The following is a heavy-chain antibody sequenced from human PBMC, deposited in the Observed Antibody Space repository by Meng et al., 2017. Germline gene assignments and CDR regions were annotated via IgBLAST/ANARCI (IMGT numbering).Heavy chain of an antibody. CDR2: INPKSRDT. V-gene: IGHV1-2*06. J-gene: IGHJ4*02. D-gene: IGHD6-25*01. Sequence: QVRRGQPGLEVTKPEASWKATCTPSRHKFPDYSRRGVRRDPGQGLEWMGRINPKSRDTHDAQNFQARVTMTRDTSNSTAYMALSGLRSDDTAIYYCARDEDISAAGKLFGDYWRQATLVTVSS. CDR1: RHKFPDYS. CDR3: ARDEDISAAGKLFGDY.